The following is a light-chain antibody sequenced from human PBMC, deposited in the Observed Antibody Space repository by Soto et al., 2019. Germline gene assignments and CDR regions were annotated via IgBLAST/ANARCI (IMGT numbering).Light chain of an antibody. CDR2: DAS. Sequence: DIQMTQSPSTLSASVGDRFTITCRASQSISSWLAWYQQKPGKAPKLLIYDASSLESGVPSRFSGSGSGTEFTLTISSLQPDDFATYYCQQYNSYWWTFGQGTKVEIK. V-gene: IGKV1-5*01. CDR3: QQYNSYWWT. J-gene: IGKJ1*01. CDR1: QSISSW.